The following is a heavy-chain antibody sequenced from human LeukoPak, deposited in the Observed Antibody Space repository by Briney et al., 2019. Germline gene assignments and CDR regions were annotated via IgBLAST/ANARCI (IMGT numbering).Heavy chain of an antibody. CDR3: AREKTYYDFWSGYFPNYMDV. CDR1: GGTFSSYA. J-gene: IGHJ6*03. CDR2: IIPIFGTA. Sequence: SVKVSCKASGGTFSSYAISWVRQAPGQGLEWMGGIIPIFGTANYAQKFQGRVTITTDESTSTAYMELSSLRSEDTAVYYCAREKTYYDFWSGYFPNYMDVWGKGTTVTVSS. D-gene: IGHD3-3*01. V-gene: IGHV1-69*05.